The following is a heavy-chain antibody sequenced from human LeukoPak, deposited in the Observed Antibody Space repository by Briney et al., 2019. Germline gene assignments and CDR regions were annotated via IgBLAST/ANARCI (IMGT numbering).Heavy chain of an antibody. V-gene: IGHV3-21*01. CDR2: ISSSSSYI. Sequence: GGSLLLSCAASGFTFSSYSMNWVRQAPGKGLEWVSSISSSSSYIYYADSVKGRFTISRDNAKNSLYLQMNSLRAEDTAVYYCARAEEWELPDAFDIWGQGTMVTVSS. D-gene: IGHD1-26*01. CDR3: ARAEEWELPDAFDI. J-gene: IGHJ3*02. CDR1: GFTFSSYS.